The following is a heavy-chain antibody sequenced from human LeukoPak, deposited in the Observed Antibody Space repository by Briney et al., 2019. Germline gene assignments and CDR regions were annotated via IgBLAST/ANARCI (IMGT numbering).Heavy chain of an antibody. Sequence: GASVKVSCKASGYTFTSNYIHWVRQAPGQGLEWMGWINPNSGDTNYAQKFQGRVTMTRDTSISTAYMDLSSLRSDDTAVYYCARPTLQTLGAWGQGTLVTVSS. V-gene: IGHV1-2*02. CDR1: GYTFTSNY. D-gene: IGHD3-10*01. CDR2: INPNSGDT. J-gene: IGHJ5*02. CDR3: ARPTLQTLGA.